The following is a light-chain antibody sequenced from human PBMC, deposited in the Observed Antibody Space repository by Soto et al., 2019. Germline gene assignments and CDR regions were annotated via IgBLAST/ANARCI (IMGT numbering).Light chain of an antibody. J-gene: IGLJ1*01. Sequence: QSALTQPASVSGSPGQSIAISCTGTSSDVGAYDFVSWYQQHPDKAPKLLIYEVSNRPSGVSDLFSGSKSVNTATLTISGLQAEAEADYYCSSHTNIHTRVFGTGTKVTAL. CDR2: EVS. CDR1: SSDVGAYDF. CDR3: SSHTNIHTRV. V-gene: IGLV2-14*03.